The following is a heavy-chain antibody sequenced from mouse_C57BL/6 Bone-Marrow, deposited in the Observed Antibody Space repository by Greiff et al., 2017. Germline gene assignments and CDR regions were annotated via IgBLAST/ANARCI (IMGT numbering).Heavy chain of an antibody. CDR3: AKGVYYGIFYYFDY. CDR2: INPNYGTT. Sequence: VQLQQPGAELVMPGASVKLSCKASGYSFTDYNMNWVKQSHGKSLEWIGVINPNYGTTSYKQKFKGKATFTVDQSSSTAYVQLNSLTSEDSAVYYCAKGVYYGIFYYFDYWGQGTTLTVSS. V-gene: IGHV1-39*01. CDR1: GYSFTDYN. J-gene: IGHJ2*01. D-gene: IGHD2-1*01.